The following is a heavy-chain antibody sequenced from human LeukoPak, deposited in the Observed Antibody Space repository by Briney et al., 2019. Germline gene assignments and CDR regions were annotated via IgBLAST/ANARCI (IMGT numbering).Heavy chain of an antibody. CDR3: AKDMGYSSGWSTKGDY. J-gene: IGHJ4*02. V-gene: IGHV3-23*01. D-gene: IGHD6-19*01. Sequence: GGSLRLSCAASGFTFSSYAMSWVRQAPGKGLEWVSAISGSGGSTYYADSVKGRLTISRDNSKNTLYLQMNSLRAEDTAVYYCAKDMGYSSGWSTKGDYWGQGTLVTVSS. CDR1: GFTFSSYA. CDR2: ISGSGGST.